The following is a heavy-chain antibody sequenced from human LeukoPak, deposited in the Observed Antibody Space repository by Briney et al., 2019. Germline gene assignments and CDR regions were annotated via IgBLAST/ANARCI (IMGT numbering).Heavy chain of an antibody. CDR2: ISSNGGST. CDR3: VKSLDSQWWEDAFDI. J-gene: IGHJ3*02. D-gene: IGHD2-15*01. CDR1: GFTFSTYA. Sequence: GGSLRLSCSASGFTFSTYAMHWVRQAPGKGLEYVSAISSNGGSTYYADSVKGRFTISRDNSKNTLYLQMSSLRAEDTAVYYCVKSLDSQWWEDAFDIWGQGTMVTVSS. V-gene: IGHV3-64D*06.